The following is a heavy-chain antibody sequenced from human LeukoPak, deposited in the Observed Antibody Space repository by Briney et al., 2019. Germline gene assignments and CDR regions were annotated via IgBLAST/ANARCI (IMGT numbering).Heavy chain of an antibody. V-gene: IGHV3-23*01. Sequence: GGSLRLSCAASGFTFSDYWMHWVRDAPGKGLMWVSGISGSGGSTYYAGSVKGRFTISRDNSKNTLYLQMNSLRAEDTAVYYCAKKSQIAAALVPFDYWGQGTLVTVSS. D-gene: IGHD6-13*01. CDR1: GFTFSDYW. CDR3: AKKSQIAAALVPFDY. CDR2: ISGSGGST. J-gene: IGHJ4*02.